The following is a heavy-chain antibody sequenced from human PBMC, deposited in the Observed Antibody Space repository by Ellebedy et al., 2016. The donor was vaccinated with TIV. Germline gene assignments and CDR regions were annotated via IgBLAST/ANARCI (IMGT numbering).Heavy chain of an antibody. Sequence: SETLSLXCAVFGGSLSDSHWSWIRQPPGKGLEWIGEINHSGSTNYNPSLKNRLTLSIDTSKNQISLRLSLLTAADTAIYYCARGRVTLDPWGPGTLVTVSS. CDR2: INHSGST. CDR1: GGSLSDSH. D-gene: IGHD2-21*02. CDR3: ARGRVTLDP. V-gene: IGHV4-34*01. J-gene: IGHJ5*02.